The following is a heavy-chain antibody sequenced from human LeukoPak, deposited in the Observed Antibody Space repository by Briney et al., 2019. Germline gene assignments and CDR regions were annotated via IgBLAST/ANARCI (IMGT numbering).Heavy chain of an antibody. CDR1: GFTFRSHA. J-gene: IGHJ4*02. D-gene: IGHD6-19*01. CDR3: AKDPHYSSGWYSVFDY. Sequence: PGGSLRLSCAAYGFTFRSHAMAWVRQAPGKGLEWVSKISVSGGDTYYADSVKGRFTISRDNSKNTLYLQMNSLRAEDTAVYYCAKDPHYSSGWYSVFDYWGQGTLVTVSS. V-gene: IGHV3-23*01. CDR2: ISVSGGDT.